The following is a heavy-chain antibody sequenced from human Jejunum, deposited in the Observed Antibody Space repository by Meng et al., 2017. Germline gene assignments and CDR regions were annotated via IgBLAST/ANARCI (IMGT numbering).Heavy chain of an antibody. CDR3: ARRASDDYGYNY. CDR1: GYTFTRYD. D-gene: IGHD5-18*01. Sequence: QVQLVQSGAEVRKPGASVKVSCKASGYTFTRYDINWVRRATGQGLEWMGWVNPNSGQTGYARKFQGRVTMTRSTSITTAYMELSGLRSEDTAIYYCARRASDDYGYNYWGQGTLVTVSS. V-gene: IGHV1-8*01. CDR2: VNPNSGQT. J-gene: IGHJ4*02.